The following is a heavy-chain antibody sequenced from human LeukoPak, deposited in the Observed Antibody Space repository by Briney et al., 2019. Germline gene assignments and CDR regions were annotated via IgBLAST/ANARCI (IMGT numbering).Heavy chain of an antibody. Sequence: PGGSLRLSCAASGFTLSSYWMSWVRQAPGKGLEWVANINQDVSEINYVDSVKGRFTISRDNGKNSLYLQMNSLRAEDTAVYYCASGVSASRYWGQGTLVTVSS. J-gene: IGHJ4*02. CDR1: GFTLSSYW. V-gene: IGHV3-7*01. CDR3: ASGVSASRY. CDR2: INQDVSEI.